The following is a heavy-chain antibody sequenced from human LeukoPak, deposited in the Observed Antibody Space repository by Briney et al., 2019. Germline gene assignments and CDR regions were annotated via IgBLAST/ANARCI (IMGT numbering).Heavy chain of an antibody. Sequence: ASVKVSCKASGGTFSSYAISWVRQAPGQGLEWMGGIIPIFGTANYAQKFQGRVTTTEDTSTDTAYMELSSLRSEDTAVYYCTTVSYYYDSSGYYYWGQGTLVTVSS. CDR1: GGTFSSYA. V-gene: IGHV1-69*06. CDR2: IIPIFGTA. D-gene: IGHD3-22*01. CDR3: TTVSYYYDSSGYYY. J-gene: IGHJ4*02.